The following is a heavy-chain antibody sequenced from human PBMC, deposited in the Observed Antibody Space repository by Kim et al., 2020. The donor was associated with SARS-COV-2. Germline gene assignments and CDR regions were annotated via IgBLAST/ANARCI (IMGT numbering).Heavy chain of an antibody. J-gene: IGHJ5*02. CDR1: GDSIRGSSHS. CDR2: IFYSGIT. Sequence: SETLSLTCSVSGDSIRGSSHSWGWIRQPPGTKLEWIGNIFYSGITYYNPSLKSRVTMSVDTSKNQFSLKVTSVTAADTAMYSCARQPSHDHCRSSSCGVRSFDPGGEGTLVTVSS. CDR3: ARQPSHDHCRSSSCGVRSFDP. V-gene: IGHV4-39*01. D-gene: IGHD2-2*01.